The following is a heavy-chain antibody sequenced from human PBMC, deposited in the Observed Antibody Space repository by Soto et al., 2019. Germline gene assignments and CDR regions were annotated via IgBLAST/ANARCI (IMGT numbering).Heavy chain of an antibody. CDR3: ARVSVGLWPYYYYGMDV. D-gene: IGHD5-18*01. CDR1: GYTFTSYG. J-gene: IGHJ6*02. Sequence: ASVKVSCKASGYTFTSYGISWVRQAPGQGLEWMGWISAYNGNTNYAQKLQGRVTMTTDTPTSTAYMELRSLRSDDTAVYYCARVSVGLWPYYYYGMDVWGQGTTVTVSS. CDR2: ISAYNGNT. V-gene: IGHV1-18*01.